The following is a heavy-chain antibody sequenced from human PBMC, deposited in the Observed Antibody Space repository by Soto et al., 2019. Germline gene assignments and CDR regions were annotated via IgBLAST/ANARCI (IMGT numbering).Heavy chain of an antibody. CDR1: VGSISTYY. D-gene: IGHD6-19*01. CDR2: IYYSGST. CDR3: TREGRISSGSNWFDP. J-gene: IGHJ5*02. Sequence: SETLSLTCTVAVGSISTYYWIWIRQPPGKGLEWIGYIYYSGSTNYNPSLKSRVTISVDTSKNQFSLKLSSVTAADTAVYYCTREGRISSGSNWFDPWGQRTLVTVSS. V-gene: IGHV4-59*01.